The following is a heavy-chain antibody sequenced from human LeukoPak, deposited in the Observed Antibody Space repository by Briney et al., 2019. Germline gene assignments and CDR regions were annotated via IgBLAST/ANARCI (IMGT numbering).Heavy chain of an antibody. CDR1: GGSISSYY. CDR2: IYYSGST. J-gene: IGHJ6*02. CDR3: ARLNLAYGMDV. V-gene: IGHV4-39*01. Sequence: SETLSLTCTVSGGSISSYYWSWIRQPPGKGLEWIGSIYYSGSTYYNPSLKSRVTISVDTSKNQFSLKLSSVTAADTAVYYCARLNLAYGMDVWGQGTTVTVSS. D-gene: IGHD2-15*01.